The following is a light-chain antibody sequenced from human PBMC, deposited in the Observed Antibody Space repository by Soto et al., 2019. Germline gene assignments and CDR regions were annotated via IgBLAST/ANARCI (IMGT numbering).Light chain of an antibody. CDR1: SSNIHPNF. J-gene: IGLJ7*01. Sequence: QSVLTQPPSASGTPGQRVTISCSGSSSNIHPNFVYWYQQFPGAAPKLLLYRTDQRPSGVPDRFSASKSCSSASLPISGLQSEEEADYFCATWDDTLSVVVFGGGTQLTVL. CDR3: ATWDDTLSVVV. CDR2: RTD. V-gene: IGLV1-47*01.